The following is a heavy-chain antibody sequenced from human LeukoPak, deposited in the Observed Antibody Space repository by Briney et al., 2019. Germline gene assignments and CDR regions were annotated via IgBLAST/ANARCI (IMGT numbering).Heavy chain of an antibody. Sequence: SETLSLTCIVSGGSINSYYWSWIRQPPRKGLEWIGYIYYSGSTNYNPSLKSRVTISVDTSKNQFSLKLSSVTAADTAVYYCARHGSTYALRNWGQGTLVTVSS. D-gene: IGHD2-2*01. J-gene: IGHJ4*02. CDR2: IYYSGST. CDR3: ARHGSTYALRN. CDR1: GGSINSYY. V-gene: IGHV4-59*08.